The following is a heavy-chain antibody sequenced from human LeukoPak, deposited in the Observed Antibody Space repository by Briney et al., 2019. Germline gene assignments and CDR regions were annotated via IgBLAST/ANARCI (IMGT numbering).Heavy chain of an antibody. CDR2: INTGNGNT. CDR1: GYTFTDYA. CDR3: ARIFLSVVAPKRWFDP. V-gene: IGHV1-3*04. Sequence: ASVKVSCKASGYTFTDYAIHWVRQAPGQRLEWMGWINTGNGNTRYSQKFQDRFTIARDTSASTAYMELSSLRSDDTAVYYCARIFLSVVAPKRWFDPWGQGTLVTVSS. D-gene: IGHD4-23*01. J-gene: IGHJ5*02.